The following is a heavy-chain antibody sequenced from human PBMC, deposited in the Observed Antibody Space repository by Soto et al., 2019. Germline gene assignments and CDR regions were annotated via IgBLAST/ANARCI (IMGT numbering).Heavy chain of an antibody. CDR3: ARGRYGDY. D-gene: IGHD1-26*01. CDR1: GYTFTSYG. Sequence: QVHLVQSGAEVKKPGASVKVSCKASGYTFTSYGITWVRQAPGQGLEWMGWISAHNGNTDYAQKLQGRVIVTRDTSGSTAYMELRSLISDDTAVYYCARGRYGDYWGQGALVTVSS. CDR2: ISAHNGNT. J-gene: IGHJ4*02. V-gene: IGHV1-18*01.